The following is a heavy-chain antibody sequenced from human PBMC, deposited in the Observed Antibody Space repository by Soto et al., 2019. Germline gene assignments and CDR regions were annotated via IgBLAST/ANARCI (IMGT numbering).Heavy chain of an antibody. V-gene: IGHV1-8*01. CDR3: AGEKTDYGMGV. CDR2: MNPNSGNT. J-gene: IGHJ6*02. CDR1: GYTFTSYD. Sequence: QVQLVQSGAEVKKPGASVKVSCKASGYTFTSYDINWVRQATGQGLEWMGWMNPNSGNTGYAQKFQGRVTMTRNTPIRTAYMEPGSLGSGETAGDYWAGEKTDYGMGVWGQGTTVTVSS.